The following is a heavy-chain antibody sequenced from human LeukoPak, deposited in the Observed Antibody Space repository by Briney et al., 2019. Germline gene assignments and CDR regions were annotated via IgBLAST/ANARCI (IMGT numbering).Heavy chain of an antibody. D-gene: IGHD3-22*01. CDR3: ARDLGQYYDTSDNWFDP. CDR1: GFTFSNYW. CDR2: INSDGINT. J-gene: IGHJ5*02. V-gene: IGHV3-74*01. Sequence: GGSLRLSCAASGFTFSNYWMHWVRQAPGKGLVWVSRINSDGINTSYADSVKGRFTITRDNAKNTLNLQMNSLRAEDTAVYYCARDLGQYYDTSDNWFDPWGQGTLVTVSS.